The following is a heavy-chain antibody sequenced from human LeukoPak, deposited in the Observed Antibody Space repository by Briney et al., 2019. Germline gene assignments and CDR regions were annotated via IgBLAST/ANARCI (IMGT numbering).Heavy chain of an antibody. V-gene: IGHV1-69*01. D-gene: IGHD1-26*01. CDR2: INPIFGTA. CDR1: GGTFSSYA. Sequence: SVKVSCKASGGTFSSYATSWVRQAPGQGLEWMGGINPIFGTANYAQKFQGRVTITADESTSTAYMELSSLRSEDTAVYYCASELTGPPGRGYWGQGTLVTVSS. J-gene: IGHJ4*02. CDR3: ASELTGPPGRGY.